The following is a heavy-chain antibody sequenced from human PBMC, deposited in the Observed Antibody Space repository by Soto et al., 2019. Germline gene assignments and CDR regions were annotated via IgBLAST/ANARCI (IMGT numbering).Heavy chain of an antibody. CDR2: INHSGST. J-gene: IGHJ6*02. D-gene: IGHD2-15*01. CDR3: ARAGCSGGSCYSVGYYYYGMDV. CDR1: GGSFSGYY. V-gene: IGHV4-34*01. Sequence: SETLSLTCAVYGGSFSGYYWSWIRQPPGKGLEWIGEINHSGSTNYNPSLKSRVTISVDTSKNQFSLKLSSVTAADTAVYYCARAGCSGGSCYSVGYYYYGMDVWGQGTTVTVSS.